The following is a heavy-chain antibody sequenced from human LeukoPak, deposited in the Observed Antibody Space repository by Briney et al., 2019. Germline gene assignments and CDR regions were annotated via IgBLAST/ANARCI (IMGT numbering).Heavy chain of an antibody. CDR3: ARALYCSSTSCFYFDY. CDR2: IYSSGST. Sequence: PSETLSLTCTVSGGSISSYYWSWIRQPAGKGLEWIGRIYSSGSTNYNPSLKSRVTMSVDTSKNQFSLKLTSVTAADTAVYYCARALYCSSTSCFYFDYWGQGTLVTVSP. J-gene: IGHJ4*02. V-gene: IGHV4-4*07. D-gene: IGHD2-2*01. CDR1: GGSISSYY.